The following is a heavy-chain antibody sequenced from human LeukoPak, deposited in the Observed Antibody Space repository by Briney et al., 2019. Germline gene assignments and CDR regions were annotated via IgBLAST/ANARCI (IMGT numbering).Heavy chain of an antibody. D-gene: IGHD2-21*01. J-gene: IGHJ5*01. CDR2: ICADVARR. V-gene: IGHV3-23*01. CDR3: AKDRGGLPHPFWFDS. Sequence: GWSLRLSSAHSGFSLGTYTISWVRQVPGQGLEWVAGICADVARRYYAGSVQAHFTISRDNANNMLNLQLSALRADVSAGYCCAKDRGGLPHPFWFDSWGQGTMVAVSS. CDR1: GFSLGTYT.